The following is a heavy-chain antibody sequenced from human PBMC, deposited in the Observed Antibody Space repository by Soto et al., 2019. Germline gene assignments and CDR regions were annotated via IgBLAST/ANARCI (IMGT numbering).Heavy chain of an antibody. J-gene: IGHJ6*02. CDR2: ISGYNGDT. CDR3: AKNGQPPYYYYGLDV. V-gene: IGHV1-18*01. CDR1: GYTFSRYG. D-gene: IGHD2-8*01. Sequence: QGQLVQSGGEVKKPGASVKVSCKTSGYTFSRYGISWVRQAPGQGLEWMGWISGYNGDTNYARKFQGRVTMTIDTSTTTAYMELRSLTSDDTAGYYCAKNGQPPYYYYGLDVWGQGTTVTVSS.